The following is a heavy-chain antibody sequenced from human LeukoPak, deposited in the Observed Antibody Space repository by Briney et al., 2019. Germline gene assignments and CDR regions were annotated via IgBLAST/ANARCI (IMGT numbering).Heavy chain of an antibody. Sequence: ASVKVSCKASGHTFTGYYMHWVRQAPGQGLEWMGWINPNTGGTNYAQKFQGRVTMTRDTSITTAYMELSSLTSDDTAVYYCARDLTTGTVADTTYWGQGTLVTVSS. V-gene: IGHV1-2*02. J-gene: IGHJ4*02. CDR2: INPNTGGT. D-gene: IGHD6-19*01. CDR1: GHTFTGYY. CDR3: ARDLTTGTVADTTY.